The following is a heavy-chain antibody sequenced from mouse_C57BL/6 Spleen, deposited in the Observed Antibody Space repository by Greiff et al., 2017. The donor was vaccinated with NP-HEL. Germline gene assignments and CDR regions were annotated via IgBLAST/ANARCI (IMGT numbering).Heavy chain of an antibody. J-gene: IGHJ1*03. V-gene: IGHV1-64*01. CDR3: ARSIYYDYDDGWYFDV. D-gene: IGHD2-4*01. Sequence: QVHVKQPGAELVKPGASVKLSCKASGYTFTSYWMHWVKQRPGQGLEWIGMIHPNSGSTNYNEKFKSKATLTVDKSSSTAYMQLSSLTSEDSAVYYCARSIYYDYDDGWYFDVWGTGTTVTVSS. CDR2: IHPNSGST. CDR1: GYTFTSYW.